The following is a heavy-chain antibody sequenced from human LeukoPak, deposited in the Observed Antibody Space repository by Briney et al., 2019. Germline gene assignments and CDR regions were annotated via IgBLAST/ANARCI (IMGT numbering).Heavy chain of an antibody. CDR3: ARHLGELSHPFDY. Sequence: SETLSLTCTLSGGSINGYHWGWVRQPPGRGLEYNAWIRYAGRPNYIPSRRSRVSLSLDMSMNQFALRLNSVTAAGAAVYYCARHLGELSHPFDYWGQGTLVTVAS. J-gene: IGHJ4*02. CDR2: IRYAGRP. V-gene: IGHV4-59*08. CDR1: GGSINGYH. D-gene: IGHD3-16*02.